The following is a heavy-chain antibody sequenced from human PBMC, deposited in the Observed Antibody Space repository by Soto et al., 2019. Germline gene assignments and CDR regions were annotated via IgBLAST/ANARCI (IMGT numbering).Heavy chain of an antibody. J-gene: IGHJ6*03. V-gene: IGHV3-48*01. CDR1: GFTFTNYA. D-gene: IGHD2-2*01. Sequence: PGGSLRLSCAASGFTFTNYAMTWVRQAPVRGLEWVSNIDSGNGTIYYADSVKGRFTISRDNSKNSLYLQMDSLRAEDTAVYYATRSAYMDVWGTGTTVTVSS. CDR2: IDSGNGTI. CDR3: TRSAYMDV.